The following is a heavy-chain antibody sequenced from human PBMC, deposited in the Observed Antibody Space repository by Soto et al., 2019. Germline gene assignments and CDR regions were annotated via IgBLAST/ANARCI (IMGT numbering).Heavy chain of an antibody. CDR2: ISAYNGNT. J-gene: IGHJ3*02. V-gene: IGHV1-18*01. D-gene: IGHD6-19*01. CDR1: GYTFTSYG. CDR3: ARSSRLTDAFDI. Sequence: GASVKVSCKASGYTFTSYGISWVRQAPGQGLEWMGWISAYNGNTNYAQKLQGRVTMTRDTSTSTVYMELSSLRSEDTAAYYCARSSRLTDAFDIWGQGTMVPVSS.